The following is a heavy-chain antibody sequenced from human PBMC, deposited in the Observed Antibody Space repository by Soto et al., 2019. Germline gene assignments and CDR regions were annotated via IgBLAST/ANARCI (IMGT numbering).Heavy chain of an antibody. D-gene: IGHD6-13*01. Sequence: QVQLEQSGAEVKKPGSSVKVSCKASGGTFNTFAISWVRQAPGQGLEWIGGIIPIFETANYAQRLQDRLTITADESRRTAYMELSRLTSHDTAIYFCATSTSSSWQNDYWGLGTLVVVSS. CDR3: ATSTSSSWQNDY. J-gene: IGHJ4*02. V-gene: IGHV1-69*01. CDR2: IIPIFETA. CDR1: GGTFNTFA.